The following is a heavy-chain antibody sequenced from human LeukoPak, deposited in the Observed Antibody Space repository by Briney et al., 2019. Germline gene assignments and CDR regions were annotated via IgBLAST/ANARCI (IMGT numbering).Heavy chain of an antibody. D-gene: IGHD1-1*01. CDR3: ARGRTTDWFDP. J-gene: IGHJ5*02. Sequence: ASVKVSRKASGYTFPGYYMHWVRQASGQGLEWMGWINPNSGGTNYAQKFQGWVTMTRDTSISTAYMELSRLRSDDTAVYYCARGRTTDWFDPWGQGTLVTVSS. CDR1: GYTFPGYY. CDR2: INPNSGGT. V-gene: IGHV1-2*04.